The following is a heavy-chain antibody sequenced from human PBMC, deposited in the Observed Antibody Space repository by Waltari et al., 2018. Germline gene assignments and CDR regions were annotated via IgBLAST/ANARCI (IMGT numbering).Heavy chain of an antibody. CDR1: GYTFSDYG. Sequence: QVQLVQSGAEVKKPGASVKVSCKASGYTFSDYGISWVRQAPGQGLEWMGWISGNNGNTNQAQKFQGRLIMTEDTAATTVYMELTYLTSDDTAVYYCARERHRLMEEGYLMALDPWGQGTLVTVSS. CDR2: ISGNNGNT. V-gene: IGHV1-18*01. D-gene: IGHD3-3*01. CDR3: ARERHRLMEEGYLMALDP. J-gene: IGHJ5*02.